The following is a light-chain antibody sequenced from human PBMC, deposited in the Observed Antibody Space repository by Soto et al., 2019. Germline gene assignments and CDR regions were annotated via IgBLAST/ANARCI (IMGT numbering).Light chain of an antibody. V-gene: IGLV2-23*01. CDR1: SNDVGFYDL. CDR3: SAYAGSSTLFV. J-gene: IGLJ1*01. Sequence: QSALTQPASVSGSPGQSIAISCTGTSNDVGFYDLVSWYQQRPGTAPKLLIYEGSKRPSGVSNRFSGSKSGNTASLTISGLQAEDEADYYCSAYAGSSTLFVSGTGTKVTVL. CDR2: EGS.